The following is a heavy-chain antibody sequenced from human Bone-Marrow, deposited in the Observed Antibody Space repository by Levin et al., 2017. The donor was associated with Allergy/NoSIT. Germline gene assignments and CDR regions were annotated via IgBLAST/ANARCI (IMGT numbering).Heavy chain of an antibody. CDR3: AREGEWLLVPYYGMDG. CDR1: GYTFTGYY. D-gene: IGHD3-3*01. J-gene: IGHJ6*02. V-gene: IGHV1-2*02. Sequence: EASVKVSCKASGYTFTGYYMHWVRQAPGQGLEWMGWINPNSGGTNYAQKFQGRVTMTRDTSISTAYMELSRLRSDDTAVYYCAREGEWLLVPYYGMDGWGQGTTVTVSS. CDR2: INPNSGGT.